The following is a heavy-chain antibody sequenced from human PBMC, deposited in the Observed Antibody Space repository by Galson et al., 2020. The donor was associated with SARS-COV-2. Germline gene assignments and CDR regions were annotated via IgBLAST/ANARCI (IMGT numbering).Heavy chain of an antibody. V-gene: IGHV4-38-2*02. CDR2: VYPSGTT. CDR1: GYSLSTTNY. D-gene: IGHD3-22*01. J-gene: IGHJ2*01. Sequence: SETLSPTCTVSGYSLSTTNYWGWARQPPGRGLEWIGSVYPSGTTYYNPSLKSRLTISVDTSKNQFSLRLDSVTAADTALYYCARQGVNMIVLVTVPGWYFDLWGRGTLVTVSS. CDR3: ARQGVNMIVLVTVPGWYFDL.